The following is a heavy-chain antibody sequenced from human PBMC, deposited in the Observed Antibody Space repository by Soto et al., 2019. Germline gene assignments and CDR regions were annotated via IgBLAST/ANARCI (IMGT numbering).Heavy chain of an antibody. CDR3: ARAQTTMVRGVTHFDY. D-gene: IGHD3-10*01. V-gene: IGHV4-34*01. J-gene: IGHJ4*02. CDR2: INHSGST. Sequence: SETLSLTCAVYGGSFSGYYWSWIRQPPGKGLEWIGEINHSGSTNYNPSLKSRVTISVDTSKNQFSLKLSSVTAADTAVYYCARAQTTMVRGVTHFDYWGQGNLVTVSS. CDR1: GGSFSGYY.